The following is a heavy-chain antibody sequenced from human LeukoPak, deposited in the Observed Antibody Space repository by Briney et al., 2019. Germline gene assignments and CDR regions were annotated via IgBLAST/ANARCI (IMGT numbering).Heavy chain of an antibody. Sequence: ASVKVSCKASGYTFTGYYMHWVRQAPGQGLEWMGWINPNSGGTNYAQKFQGRVTMTRDTSISTPYMELSRLRSDDTAVYYCARGPVGSGYPDYWGQGALVTVSS. V-gene: IGHV1-2*02. D-gene: IGHD3-22*01. CDR3: ARGPVGSGYPDY. CDR1: GYTFTGYY. CDR2: INPNSGGT. J-gene: IGHJ4*02.